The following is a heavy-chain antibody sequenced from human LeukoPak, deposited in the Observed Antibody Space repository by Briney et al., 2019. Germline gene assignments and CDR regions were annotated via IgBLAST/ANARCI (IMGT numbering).Heavy chain of an antibody. CDR3: AGRSARYFDS. V-gene: IGHV4-59*01. CDR1: GDSIDSYY. J-gene: IGHJ4*02. Sequence: LETLSLTCTVSGDSIDSYYWSWIRQPPGEGLQWIGYVFYSGPTNYDASLKSRVAISVDRSKNQFSLKLTSVSAADTAAYYCAGRSARYFDSWGQGTPVTVSS. CDR2: VFYSGPT. D-gene: IGHD1-26*01.